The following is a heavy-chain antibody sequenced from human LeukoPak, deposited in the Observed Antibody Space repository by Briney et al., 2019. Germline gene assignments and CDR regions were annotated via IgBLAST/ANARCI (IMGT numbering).Heavy chain of an antibody. D-gene: IGHD5-12*01. J-gene: IGHJ6*02. CDR3: ARKDANVATGLDYYYYGMDV. Sequence: GGSLRLSCAASGFTFSSYGMHWVRQAPGKGLEWVSVIYSGGSTYYADSVKGRFTISRDNSKNTLYLQMNSLRAEDTAVYYCARKDANVATGLDYYYYGMDVWGQGTTVTVSS. CDR2: IYSGGST. CDR1: GFTFSSYG. V-gene: IGHV3-66*01.